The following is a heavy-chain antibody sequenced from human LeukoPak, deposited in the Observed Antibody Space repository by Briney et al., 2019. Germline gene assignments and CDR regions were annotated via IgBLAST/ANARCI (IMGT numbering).Heavy chain of an antibody. CDR2: IHNSGST. CDR1: GGSINNDDSY. J-gene: IGHJ4*02. V-gene: IGHV4-30-4*01. Sequence: SETLSLTCTVSGGSINNDDSYWSWIRQPPGRGLEWIGYIHNSGSTYYSPSLRSRVFISMDMSKNQFSLKLSSVTAADTAVYYCARAGDDDYWGQGTLVTVSS. D-gene: IGHD3-10*01. CDR3: ARAGDDDY.